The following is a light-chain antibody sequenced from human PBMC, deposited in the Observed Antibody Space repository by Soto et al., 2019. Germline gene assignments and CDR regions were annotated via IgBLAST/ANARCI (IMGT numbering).Light chain of an antibody. CDR2: GAS. CDR1: QSVSNSF. V-gene: IGKV3-20*01. Sequence: EMVWTQSPGTLALSPGERATLSCRASQSVSNSFVAWYQQAPGQAPRLLIYGASSRATGIPDRVSGSGSGTDFTLTISSLEPADFAVYLSQQYASSPRTFGQGTKVDTK. J-gene: IGKJ1*01. CDR3: QQYASSPRT.